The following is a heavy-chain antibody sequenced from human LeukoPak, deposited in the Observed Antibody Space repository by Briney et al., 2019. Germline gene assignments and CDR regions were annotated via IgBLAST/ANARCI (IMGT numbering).Heavy chain of an antibody. V-gene: IGHV3-23*01. CDR2: ISGSGGST. CDR3: AKDGDRIVGAWFDY. D-gene: IGHD1-26*01. Sequence: PGGSLRLSCAASGFTFSSYAMSWVRQAPGKGLEWVSAISGSGGSTYYADSVKGRFTISRDNSKNTLYLQMNSLRPEDTAVYYCAKDGDRIVGAWFDYWGQGTLVTVSS. CDR1: GFTFSSYA. J-gene: IGHJ4*02.